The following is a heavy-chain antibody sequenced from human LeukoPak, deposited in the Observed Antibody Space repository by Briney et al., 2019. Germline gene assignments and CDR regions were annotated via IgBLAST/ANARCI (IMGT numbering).Heavy chain of an antibody. Sequence: SETLSLTCTVSGGSISGFYWSWIRQPPGRGLEWIGYVYYSGSTNYNPSFKSRVTISVDTSKNQFSLKLSSVTAADTAVYYCARTVYGSGSLSYYYGMDVWGQGTTVTVSS. D-gene: IGHD3-10*01. J-gene: IGHJ6*02. V-gene: IGHV4-59*01. CDR1: GGSISGFY. CDR3: ARTVYGSGSLSYYYGMDV. CDR2: VYYSGST.